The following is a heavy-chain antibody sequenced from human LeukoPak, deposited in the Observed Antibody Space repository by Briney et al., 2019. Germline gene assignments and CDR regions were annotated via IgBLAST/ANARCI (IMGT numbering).Heavy chain of an antibody. J-gene: IGHJ4*02. CDR3: AKDRALTSMVRGVVDY. CDR2: INWNGGST. Sequence: GGSLRLSCAASGFTFDDYGMSWVRQAPGKGLEWVSGINWNGGSTGYADSVKGRFTISRDSSKNTLYLQMNSLRAEDTAVYYCAKDRALTSMVRGVVDYWGQGTLVTVSS. CDR1: GFTFDDYG. D-gene: IGHD3-10*01. V-gene: IGHV3-20*04.